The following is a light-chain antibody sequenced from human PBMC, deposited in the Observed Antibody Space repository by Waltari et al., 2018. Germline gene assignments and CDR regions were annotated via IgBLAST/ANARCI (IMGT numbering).Light chain of an antibody. Sequence: QSALTQPASVSGSPGQSITISCTGTSSYVGGYDYFSWYQQHPCKAPKLILYDVSNRPLEVSHRFSGSKSGNTASLTISGLQADDEAEYYCGSYTSSTTLAFGTGTKVTVL. V-gene: IGLV2-14*03. CDR1: SSYVGGYDY. J-gene: IGLJ1*01. CDR2: DVS. CDR3: GSYTSSTTLA.